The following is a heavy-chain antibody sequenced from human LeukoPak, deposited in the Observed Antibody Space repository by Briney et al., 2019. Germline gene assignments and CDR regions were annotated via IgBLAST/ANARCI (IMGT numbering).Heavy chain of an antibody. D-gene: IGHD5-12*01. CDR1: GYTFTSYG. V-gene: IGHV1-18*01. Sequence: ASVKVSCKASGYTFTSYGISWVRQAPGQGLEWTGWISAYNGNTNYAQKLQGRVTMTTDTSTSTAYMELRSLRSDDTAVYYCARERWLRLEYYYYGMDVWGQGTTVTVSS. J-gene: IGHJ6*02. CDR2: ISAYNGNT. CDR3: ARERWLRLEYYYYGMDV.